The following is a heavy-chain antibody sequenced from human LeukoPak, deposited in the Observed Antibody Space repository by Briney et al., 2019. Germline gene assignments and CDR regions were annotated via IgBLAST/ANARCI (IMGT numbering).Heavy chain of an antibody. CDR3: AGGMFTSPVF. CDR1: GGSISRYY. V-gene: IGHV4-59*01. CDR2: IYYSGST. D-gene: IGHD3-10*02. Sequence: TSETLSLTCTVSGGSISRYYWSWIRQPPGKGLEWIGYIYYSGSTSYNPSLESRVTISIDTSKNQFSLRLRSVTAADTAVYYCAGGMFTSPVFWGQGILDTVSS. J-gene: IGHJ4*02.